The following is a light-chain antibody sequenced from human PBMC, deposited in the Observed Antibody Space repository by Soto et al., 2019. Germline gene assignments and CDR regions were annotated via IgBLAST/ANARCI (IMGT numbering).Light chain of an antibody. Sequence: QSVLTQSPSASASLGASVKLTCTLSSGHSSYAIAWHQQQPEKGPRYLMKVNSDGSHIKGDGIPDRFSGSSSGAERYLTISSLQSEDEADYYCQTWGTGRVFGGGTKLTVL. V-gene: IGLV4-69*01. J-gene: IGLJ3*02. CDR1: SGHSSYA. CDR2: VNSDGSH. CDR3: QTWGTGRV.